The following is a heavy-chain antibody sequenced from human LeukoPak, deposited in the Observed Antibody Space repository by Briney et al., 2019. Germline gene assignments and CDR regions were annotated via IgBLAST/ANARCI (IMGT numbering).Heavy chain of an antibody. CDR2: IIPILGIA. CDR1: GYTFTAYY. Sequence: SVKVSCKASGYTFTAYYIHWVRQAPGQGLEWMGRIIPILGIANYAQKFQGRVTITADKSTSTAYMELSSLRSEDTAVYYCARARTVDTAMTYYFDYWGQGTLVTVSS. D-gene: IGHD5-18*01. V-gene: IGHV1-69*04. J-gene: IGHJ4*02. CDR3: ARARTVDTAMTYYFDY.